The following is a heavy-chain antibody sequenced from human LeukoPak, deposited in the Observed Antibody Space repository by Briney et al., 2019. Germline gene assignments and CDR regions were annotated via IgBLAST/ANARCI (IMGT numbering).Heavy chain of an antibody. CDR3: AKDRDVTSSGMGWFDP. Sequence: PGGSLRLSCAASGFTFSSYWMHWVRQAPGKGPEWVSRINGDGSSTTYAASVKGRFTISRDNAKNTLYLQMGSLRAEDTAVYYCAKDRDVTSSGMGWFDPWGQGTLVTVSS. CDR1: GFTFSSYW. CDR2: INGDGSST. D-gene: IGHD6-13*01. V-gene: IGHV3-74*01. J-gene: IGHJ5*02.